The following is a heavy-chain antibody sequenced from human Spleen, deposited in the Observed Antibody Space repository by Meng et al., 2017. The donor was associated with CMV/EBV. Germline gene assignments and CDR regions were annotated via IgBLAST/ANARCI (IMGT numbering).Heavy chain of an antibody. V-gene: IGHV3-74*01. CDR1: GFTFSNYW. CDR2: IKGDGSHT. D-gene: IGHD1-1*01. Sequence: GGSLRLSCVASGFTFSNYWMHWIRQAPGKGLVWVSRIKGDGSHTIYADSVKGRFTISRDNARNTPWLQMNSLRVEDTAVYYCVRDGHHWNFDYWGQGSLVTVSS. CDR3: VRDGHHWNFDY. J-gene: IGHJ4*02.